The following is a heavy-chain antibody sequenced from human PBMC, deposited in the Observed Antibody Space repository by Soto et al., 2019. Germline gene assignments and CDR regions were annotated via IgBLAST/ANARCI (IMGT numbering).Heavy chain of an antibody. CDR2: IFYSGST. CDR1: GGSISSSSYY. V-gene: IGHV4-39*01. D-gene: IGHD5-18*01. CDR3: ACMCSGGYSYGLYYDGMAV. Sequence: PSETLSLTCTVSGGSISSSSYYWGWIRQPPGKGLEWIGSIFYSGSTYYNPSLKSRVTISVDTSKNQFSLKLTSVTAADTAVYYCACMCSGGYSYGLYYDGMAVWVQATSVT. J-gene: IGHJ6*02.